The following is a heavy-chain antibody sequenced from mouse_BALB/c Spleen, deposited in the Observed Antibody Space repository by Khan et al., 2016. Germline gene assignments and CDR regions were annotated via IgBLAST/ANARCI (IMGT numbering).Heavy chain of an antibody. V-gene: IGHV7-3*02. D-gene: IGHD2-12*01. CDR1: GFTFTDYY. J-gene: IGHJ3*01. CDR3: ARNDVGFAY. CDR2: IRNKANGYTT. Sequence: EVELVESGGGLVQPGGSLRLSCATSGFTFTDYYMSWVRQPPGKALEWLGFIRNKANGYTTKYSASVKGRFTISRDNSQSILYLQMNTLRAEDSATYYCARNDVGFAYWGQGTLVTVSA.